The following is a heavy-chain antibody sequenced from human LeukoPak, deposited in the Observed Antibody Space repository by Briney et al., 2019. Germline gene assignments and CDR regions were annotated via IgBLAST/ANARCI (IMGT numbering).Heavy chain of an antibody. D-gene: IGHD2-15*01. J-gene: IGHJ4*02. CDR3: AREVCSGGSCYFDY. V-gene: IGHV3-74*01. Sequence: GGSLRLSCAASGFTFSSYWMHWVRQAPGKGLVWVTRINSDGSSTNYADSVKGRFTISRDNVKKTLYLQMNSLRAEDTAVYYCAREVCSGGSCYFDYWGQGTLVTVSS. CDR2: INSDGSST. CDR1: GFTFSSYW.